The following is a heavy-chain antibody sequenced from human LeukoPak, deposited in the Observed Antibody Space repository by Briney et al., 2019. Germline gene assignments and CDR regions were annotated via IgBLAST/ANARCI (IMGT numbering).Heavy chain of an antibody. D-gene: IGHD2-21*02. J-gene: IGHJ6*02. Sequence: GGSQTLSCAASVFTFSSNWMSWARQARGKGLEGVANIKQEGSEKYYVDSVKGRFTISRNNAKNSLYLQMNSLRAEDTAVYYCARVMRGVVVTAIYYYYGMDVWGQGTTVTVSS. CDR1: VFTFSSNW. V-gene: IGHV3-7*01. CDR2: IKQEGSEK. CDR3: ARVMRGVVVTAIYYYYGMDV.